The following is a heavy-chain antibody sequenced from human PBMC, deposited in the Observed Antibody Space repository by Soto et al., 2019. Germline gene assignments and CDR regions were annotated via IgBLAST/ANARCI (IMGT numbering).Heavy chain of an antibody. CDR3: ARVGSGGVLGY. V-gene: IGHV4-31*03. D-gene: IGHD2-15*01. CDR1: GGSISSGGYY. CDR2: ISYSGST. Sequence: SETLSLTCTVSGGSISSGGYYWSWIRQHPGTGLEWIGHISYSGSTYYNTSLKSRVTISVDTSKNQFSLKLSSVTAADTAVYYCARVGSGGVLGYWGQGTLVTVSS. J-gene: IGHJ4*02.